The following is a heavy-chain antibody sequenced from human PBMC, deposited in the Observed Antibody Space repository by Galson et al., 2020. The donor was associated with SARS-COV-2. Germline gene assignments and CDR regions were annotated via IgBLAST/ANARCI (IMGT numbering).Heavy chain of an antibody. J-gene: IGHJ4*02. D-gene: IGHD1-26*01. CDR1: GFTFSSYW. Sequence: GESLKISCAASGFTFSSYWMSWVHQAPGKGLEWVANIKQDGSEKYYVDSVKGRFTISRDNAKNSLYLQMNSLRAEDTAVYYCARDDGIWEPIDYWGQGTLVTVSS. CDR2: IKQDGSEK. V-gene: IGHV3-7*01. CDR3: ARDDGIWEPIDY.